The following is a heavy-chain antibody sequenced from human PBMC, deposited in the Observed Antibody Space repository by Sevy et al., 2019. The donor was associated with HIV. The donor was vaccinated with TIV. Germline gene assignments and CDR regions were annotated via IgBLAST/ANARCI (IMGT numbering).Heavy chain of an antibody. CDR2: MNPNTGNT. Sequence: ASVKVSCKASEYTFTTYDINWVRQAPGQGLEWMGWMNPNTGNTGYAQKFQGRVTMTRDTSTSTAYMELSSLPSEDTAMYYCARNRAHDYWGQGTLVTVSS. V-gene: IGHV1-8*01. J-gene: IGHJ4*02. CDR3: ARNRAHDY. CDR1: EYTFTTYD.